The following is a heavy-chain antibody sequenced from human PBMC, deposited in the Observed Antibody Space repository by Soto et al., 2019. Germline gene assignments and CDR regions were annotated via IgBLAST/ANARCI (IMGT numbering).Heavy chain of an antibody. J-gene: IGHJ6*02. CDR2: ISYDGSNK. CDR1: GFTFSSYA. CDR3: ARALSGSYTYYYYYGMDV. Sequence: PGGSLRLSCAASGFTFSSYAMHWVRQAPGKGLEWVAVISYDGSNKYYADSVKGRFTISRDNSKNTLYLQMNSLRAEDTAVYYCARALSGSYTYYYYYGMDVWGQGTTVTVSS. V-gene: IGHV3-30-3*01. D-gene: IGHD3-10*01.